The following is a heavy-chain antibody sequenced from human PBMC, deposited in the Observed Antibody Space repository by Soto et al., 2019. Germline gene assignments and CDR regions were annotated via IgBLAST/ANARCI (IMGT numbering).Heavy chain of an antibody. CDR1: GFTFSSYA. CDR2: ISYDGSNK. Sequence: LRLTCAASGFTFSSYAMHWVRQAPGKGLEWVAVISYDGSNKYYADSVKGRFTISRDNSKNTLYLQMNSLRAEDTAVYYCAMMGFDYWGQGTLVTVSS. J-gene: IGHJ4*02. CDR3: AMMGFDY. V-gene: IGHV3-30-3*01.